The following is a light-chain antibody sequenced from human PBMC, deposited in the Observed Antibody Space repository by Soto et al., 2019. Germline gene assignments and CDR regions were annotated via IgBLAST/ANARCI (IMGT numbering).Light chain of an antibody. Sequence: QSVLTQPPSVSGAPGQTVTMSCTGSSSNFGAGYDVHWYQQLPGTAPKLLIYGSTNRPSGVPARFSGSKSDTSASLAITGLQAEDEADYYCSSFTNTYSYVFGTGTKVTVL. V-gene: IGLV1-40*01. CDR3: SSFTNTYSYV. J-gene: IGLJ1*01. CDR1: SSNFGAGYD. CDR2: GST.